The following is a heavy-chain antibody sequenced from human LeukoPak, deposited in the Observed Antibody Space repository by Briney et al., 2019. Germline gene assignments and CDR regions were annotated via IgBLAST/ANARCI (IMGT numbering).Heavy chain of an antibody. J-gene: IGHJ2*01. CDR1: GFTFSDYY. V-gene: IGHV3-11*04. Sequence: GGSLRLSCAASGFTFSDYYMSWIRQAPGKGLEWVSYISSSGSTIYYADSVKGRFTISRDNAKNSLYLQMNSLRAEDTAVYYCASDSSPYWYFDLWGRGTLVTVSS. CDR2: ISSSGSTI. CDR3: ASDSSPYWYFDL.